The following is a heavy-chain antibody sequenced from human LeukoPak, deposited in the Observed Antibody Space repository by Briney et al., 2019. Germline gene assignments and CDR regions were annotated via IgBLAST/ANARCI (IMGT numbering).Heavy chain of an antibody. CDR2: ISYDGSNK. V-gene: IGHV3-30*18. Sequence: PGGSLRLSCAASGFTFSSYGMHWVRQAPGKGLEWVAVISYDGSNKYYADSVKGRFTISRDNSKNTLYLQMNSLRAEDTAVYYCANRNSGWYFDYWGQGTLVTVSS. CDR1: GFTFSSYG. CDR3: ANRNSGWYFDY. D-gene: IGHD6-19*01. J-gene: IGHJ4*02.